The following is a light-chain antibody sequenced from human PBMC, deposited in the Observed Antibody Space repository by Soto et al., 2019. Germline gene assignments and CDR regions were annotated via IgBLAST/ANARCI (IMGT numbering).Light chain of an antibody. CDR2: EVS. V-gene: IGLV2-14*01. CDR3: SSYTSSSTLYV. J-gene: IGLJ1*01. CDR1: SSDVGGYKY. Sequence: QSALTQPASVSGSPGQSITISCTGTSSDVGGYKYVSWYQQFPGKAPKLIIYEVSNRPSGVSNRFSGSKSGNTASLTISGLQAEDEADYYCSSYTSSSTLYVFGTGTKLTVL.